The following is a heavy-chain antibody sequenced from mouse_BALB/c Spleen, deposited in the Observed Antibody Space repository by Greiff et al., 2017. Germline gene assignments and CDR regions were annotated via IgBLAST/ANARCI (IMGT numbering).Heavy chain of an antibody. CDR3: AIIYYGSSYDAMDY. CDR1: GYSFTGYY. J-gene: IGHJ4*01. Sequence: LVKTGASVKISCKASGYSFTGYYMHWVKQSHGKSLEWIGYISCYNGATSYNQKFKGKATFTVDTSSSTAYMQFNSLTSEDSAVYYCAIIYYGSSYDAMDYWGQGTSVTVSS. CDR2: ISCYNGAT. D-gene: IGHD1-1*01. V-gene: IGHV1S34*01.